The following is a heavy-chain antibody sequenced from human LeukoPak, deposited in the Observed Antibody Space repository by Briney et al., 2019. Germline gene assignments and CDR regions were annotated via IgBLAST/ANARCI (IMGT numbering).Heavy chain of an antibody. CDR1: GFTFSSYW. CDR2: INSDGSST. J-gene: IGHJ4*02. V-gene: IGHV3-74*01. CDR3: ARVMELFWSGYYGGFDY. D-gene: IGHD3-3*01. Sequence: GGSLRLSCAASGFTFSSYWMHWVRQAPGKGLVWVSRINSDGSSTSYADSVKGRFTISRDNAKNTLYLQMNSQRAEDTAVYYCARVMELFWSGYYGGFDYWGQGTLVTVSS.